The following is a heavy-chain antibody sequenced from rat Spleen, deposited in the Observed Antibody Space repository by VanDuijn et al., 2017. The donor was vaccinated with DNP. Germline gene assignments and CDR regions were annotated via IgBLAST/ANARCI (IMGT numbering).Heavy chain of an antibody. J-gene: IGHJ2*01. CDR1: GFSFSDYN. CDR2: IIYDGSSF. D-gene: IGHD1-9*01. Sequence: EVQLVESGGGLVQPGRSLKLSCAASGFSFSDYNMAWVRQAPKKRLEWVATIIYDGSSFYYGDSVKGRFTISRDNAKSTLYLQMDSLRSEDTATYYCATRTTGIFDYWGQGVMVTVSS. CDR3: ATRTTGIFDY. V-gene: IGHV5S10*01.